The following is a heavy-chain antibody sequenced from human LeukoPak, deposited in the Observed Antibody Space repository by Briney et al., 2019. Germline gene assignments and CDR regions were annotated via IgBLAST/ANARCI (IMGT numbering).Heavy chain of an antibody. V-gene: IGHV3-23*01. D-gene: IGHD6-19*01. Sequence: GGSLRLSCAASGFTFSSYAMTWVRQGPGEGLEWVSAISGSGGSTSYADSVKGRFTISRDNSKDTLYLQMNSLRAEDTAVYYCAKSSSGWSFMDVWGQGTTVTVSS. CDR1: GFTFSSYA. CDR2: ISGSGGST. J-gene: IGHJ6*02. CDR3: AKSSSGWSFMDV.